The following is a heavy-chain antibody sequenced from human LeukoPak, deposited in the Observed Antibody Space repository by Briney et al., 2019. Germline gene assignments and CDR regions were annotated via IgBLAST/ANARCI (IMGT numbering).Heavy chain of an antibody. V-gene: IGHV3-30-3*01. D-gene: IGHD3-22*01. CDR3: ARNYYDRDAFDI. CDR2: ISYDGSNK. Sequence: GGSLRLSCAASGFTFSSYAMHWVRQAPRKGLEWVAVISYDGSNKYYADSVKGRFTISRDNSKNTLYLQMNSPRAEDTAGYYCARNYYDRDAFDIWGQGTMVTVSS. CDR1: GFTFSSYA. J-gene: IGHJ3*02.